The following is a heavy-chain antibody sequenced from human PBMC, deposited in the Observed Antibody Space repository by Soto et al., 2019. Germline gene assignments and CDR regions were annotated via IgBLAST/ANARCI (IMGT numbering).Heavy chain of an antibody. J-gene: IGHJ3*02. V-gene: IGHV3-30*18. CDR2: ISYDGSNK. Sequence: RRLSCAASGFTFSSYGMHWVRQDPGKGLEWVAVISYDGSNKYYADSVKGRFTISRDNSKNTLYLQMNSLRAEDTAVYYCAKDAGIAAAGPGAFDIWGQGTMVTVSS. CDR1: GFTFSSYG. CDR3: AKDAGIAAAGPGAFDI. D-gene: IGHD6-13*01.